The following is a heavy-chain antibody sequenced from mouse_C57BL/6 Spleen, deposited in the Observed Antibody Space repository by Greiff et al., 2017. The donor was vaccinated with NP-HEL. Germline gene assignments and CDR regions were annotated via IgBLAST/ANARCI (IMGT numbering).Heavy chain of an antibody. J-gene: IGHJ4*01. D-gene: IGHD2-5*01. CDR1: GYTFTDYN. CDR2: INPNNGGT. Sequence: EVQLQQSGPELVKPGASVKMSCKASGYTFTDYNMHWVKQSHGKSLEWIGYINPNNGGTSYNQKFKGKATLTVNKSSSTAYMELRSLTSEDSAVYYCAYSNYVNYYAMDYWGQGTSVTVSS. CDR3: AYSNYVNYYAMDY. V-gene: IGHV1-22*01.